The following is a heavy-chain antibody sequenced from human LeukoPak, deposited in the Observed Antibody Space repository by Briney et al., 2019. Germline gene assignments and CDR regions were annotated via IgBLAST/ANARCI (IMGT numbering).Heavy chain of an antibody. CDR1: GFSFGSYA. V-gene: IGHV3-23*01. CDR3: AKDRGSGWPQFDY. Sequence: GGSLRLSCAASGFSFGSYAMSWVRQAPGKGLEGVSAISGRGGSTYYADSVKGRFTISRDNSKNTLYLQMNSLRAEDTAVYYCAKDRGSGWPQFDYWGQGTLVTVSS. D-gene: IGHD6-19*01. CDR2: ISGRGGST. J-gene: IGHJ4*02.